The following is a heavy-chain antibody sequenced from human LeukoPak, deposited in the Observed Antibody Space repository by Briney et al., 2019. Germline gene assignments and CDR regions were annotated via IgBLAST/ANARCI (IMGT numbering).Heavy chain of an antibody. Sequence: GGSLRLSCAASGFIFSYAWMSWVRQAPGKGLEWVGRIKSKTDGGTTDYAAPVKGRFTISRDDSKNTLYLQMNSLKTEDTAVYYCTTEVRWLQLASSYWGQGTLVTVSS. D-gene: IGHD5-24*01. V-gene: IGHV3-15*01. CDR3: TTEVRWLQLASSY. CDR1: GFIFSYAW. J-gene: IGHJ4*02. CDR2: IKSKTDGGTT.